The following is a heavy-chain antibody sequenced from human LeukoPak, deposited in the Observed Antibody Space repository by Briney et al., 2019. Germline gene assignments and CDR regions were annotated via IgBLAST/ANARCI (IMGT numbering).Heavy chain of an antibody. CDR3: AADRSIVGPFDY. CDR1: GFTFTSSA. D-gene: IGHD1-26*01. V-gene: IGHV1-58*02. CDR2: IVVGSGNT. Sequence: ASVKVSCKASGFTFTSSAMQWVRQARGQRLEWIGWIVVGSGNTNYAQKFQERVTITRDMSTSTAYMELTSLRSDDTAVYYCAADRSIVGPFDYWGQGTLVTVSS. J-gene: IGHJ4*02.